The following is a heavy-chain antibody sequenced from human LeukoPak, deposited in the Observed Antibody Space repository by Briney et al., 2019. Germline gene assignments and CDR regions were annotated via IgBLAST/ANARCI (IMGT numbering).Heavy chain of an antibody. CDR2: ISYDGSNK. J-gene: IGHJ4*02. CDR1: GFTFSSYG. V-gene: IGHV3-30*18. D-gene: IGHD2-15*01. Sequence: GGSLRLSCAASGFTFSSYGMHWVRRAPGKGLEWGAVISYDGSNKYYADSVKGRFTISRDNSKNTLYLQMNSLRAEDTAFYYCAKCSGSGVVVVSANDYWGQGTLVTVSS. CDR3: AKCSGSGVVVVSANDY.